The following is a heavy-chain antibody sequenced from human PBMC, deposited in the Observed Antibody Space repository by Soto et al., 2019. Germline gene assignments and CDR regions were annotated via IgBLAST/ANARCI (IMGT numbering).Heavy chain of an antibody. CDR2: MNPNSGNT. CDR3: ARAAWGRGDYYYYGMDV. J-gene: IGHJ6*02. D-gene: IGHD3-10*01. CDR1: GYTLTSYD. V-gene: IGHV1-8*01. Sequence: QVQLVQSGAEVKKPGASVKVSCKASGYTLTSYDINWVRQATGQGLEWMGWMNPNSGNTGYAQKFQGRVTMTRNTSISTAYMELSSLRSEDTAVYYCARAAWGRGDYYYYGMDVWGQGTTVTVSS.